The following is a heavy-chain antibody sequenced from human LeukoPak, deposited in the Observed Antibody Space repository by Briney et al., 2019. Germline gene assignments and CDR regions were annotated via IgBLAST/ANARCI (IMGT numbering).Heavy chain of an antibody. V-gene: IGHV1-46*01. J-gene: IGHJ3*02. CDR1: GYTFTSYY. D-gene: IGHD3-10*01. CDR2: INPSGGST. Sequence: GASVKVSCKASGYTFTSYYMHWVRQAPGQGLEWMGIINPSGGSTSYAQKFQGRVTMTRDTSTSTVYMELRRLRSDDTAVYDCASVLMVRGVQDAFDIWGQGTMVTVSS. CDR3: ASVLMVRGVQDAFDI.